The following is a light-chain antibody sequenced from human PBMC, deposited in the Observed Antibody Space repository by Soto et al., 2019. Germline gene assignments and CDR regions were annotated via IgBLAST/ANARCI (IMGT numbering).Light chain of an antibody. CDR1: SSDLAIYNY. J-gene: IGLJ1*01. V-gene: IGLV2-14*01. CDR2: QVT. CDR3: SSYTDSSNYV. Sequence: QSARTQPASVSGSPGQSITISCTVTSSDLAIYNYVSWYQQQPGKAPKLMIYQVTNRPSGVSNRFSGSRSGNTASLTISGLQAEDEADYYCSSYTDSSNYVFGTGTKV.